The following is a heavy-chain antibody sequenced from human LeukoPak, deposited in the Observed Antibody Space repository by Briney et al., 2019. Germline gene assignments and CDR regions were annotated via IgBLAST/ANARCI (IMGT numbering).Heavy chain of an antibody. CDR3: ASWGIRGPSFDY. J-gene: IGHJ4*02. Sequence: SETLSLTCTVSGGSISSYYWSWIRQPPGKGLEWIGYIYYSGSTSYNPSLKSRVTISVDTSKNQFSLKLSSVTAADTAVYYCASWGIRGPSFDYWGQGTLVTVSS. CDR1: GGSISSYY. V-gene: IGHV4-59*01. CDR2: IYYSGST. D-gene: IGHD3-10*01.